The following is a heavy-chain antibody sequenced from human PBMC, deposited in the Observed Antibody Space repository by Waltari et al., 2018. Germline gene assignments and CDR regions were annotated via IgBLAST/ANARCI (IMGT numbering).Heavy chain of an antibody. J-gene: IGHJ6*02. Sequence: EVQLLESGGGLVQPGGSLRLSCAASGFTFSSYAMSWVRQAPGKGLGWVSAISGSCGSTYYAESVKGRFTISRDNSKNTLYLQMNSLRAEDTAVYYCAKFLEGSGSYNAYYYYGMDVWGQGTTVTVSS. CDR2: ISGSCGST. CDR3: AKFLEGSGSYNAYYYYGMDV. D-gene: IGHD3-10*01. CDR1: GFTFSSYA. V-gene: IGHV3-23*01.